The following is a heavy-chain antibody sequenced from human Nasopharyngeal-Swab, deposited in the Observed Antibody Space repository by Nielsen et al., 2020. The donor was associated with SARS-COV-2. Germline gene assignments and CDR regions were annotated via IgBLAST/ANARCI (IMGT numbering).Heavy chain of an antibody. J-gene: IGHJ6*03. CDR2: ISYDGSNK. CDR3: ARDYYYYDFWSGYSPAQYYYYYYYMDV. V-gene: IGHV3-30*04. D-gene: IGHD3-3*01. CDR1: GFTFSSYA. Sequence: GESLKISCAASGFTFSSYAMHWVRQAPGKGLEWVAVISYDGSNKYYADSVKGRFTISRDNSKNTLYLQMNSLRAEDTAVYYCARDYYYYDFWSGYSPAQYYYYYYYMDVWGKGTTVTVPS.